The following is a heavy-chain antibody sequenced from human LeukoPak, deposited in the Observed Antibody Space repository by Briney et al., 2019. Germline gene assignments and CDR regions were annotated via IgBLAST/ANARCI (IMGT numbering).Heavy chain of an antibody. D-gene: IGHD1-26*01. CDR3: ARGFSGSYFGY. CDR1: GFTFSSYS. Sequence: PGGSLRLSCAASGFTFSSYSMNWVRQAPGKGLEWVSYISSSSSTIYYADSVKGRFTISRDNAKNSLYLQMTSLRAEDTAVYYCARGFSGSYFGYWGQGTLVTVSS. J-gene: IGHJ4*02. CDR2: ISSSSSTI. V-gene: IGHV3-48*01.